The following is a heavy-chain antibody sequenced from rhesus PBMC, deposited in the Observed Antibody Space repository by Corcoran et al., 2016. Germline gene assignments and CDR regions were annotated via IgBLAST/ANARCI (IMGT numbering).Heavy chain of an antibody. CDR3: AKGRGEDDYGYYYYYGLDS. CDR1: VASLVSHC. D-gene: IGHD3-9*01. V-gene: IGHV4-80*01. CDR2: INGNSGST. J-gene: IGHJ6*01. Sequence: QVQLQASGPGLVQPSVTLSPPCAVSVASLVSHCLSWLRPPPVKGLEWIGEINGNSGSTYYNPSLKSRVTSSKDASKNQFSLKRSSVTAADTAVYYCAKGRGEDDYGYYYYYGLDSWGQGVVVTVSS.